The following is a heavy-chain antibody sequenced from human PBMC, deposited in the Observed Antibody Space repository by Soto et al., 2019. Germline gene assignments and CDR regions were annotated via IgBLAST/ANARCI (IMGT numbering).Heavy chain of an antibody. Sequence: QVQLVQSGAEVKKPGASVKVSCKVSGYTLTELSTHWVRQAPGKGLEWMGGFDPEDGETIYAQKFQGRVTMTEDTSTDTAYMELSSLRSEDTAVYYCAHTGERTRVVVAATGLYYWGQGTLVTVSS. CDR1: GYTLTELS. V-gene: IGHV1-24*01. CDR3: AHTGERTRVVVAATGLYY. J-gene: IGHJ4*02. D-gene: IGHD2-15*01. CDR2: FDPEDGET.